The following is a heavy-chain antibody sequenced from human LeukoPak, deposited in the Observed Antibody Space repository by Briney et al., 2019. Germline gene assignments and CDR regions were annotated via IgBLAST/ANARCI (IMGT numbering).Heavy chain of an antibody. CDR1: GFTFSSDS. D-gene: IGHD3-9*01. CDR3: ARDIFRQYLDY. Sequence: GGSLRLSCAASGFTFSSDSMNWVRQAPGKGLEWVSYISSSRTIYYADSVKGRFTISRDNAKSSLYLRMNSLRVEDAAVYYCARDIFRQYLDYWGQGTLVTVSS. CDR2: ISSSRTI. V-gene: IGHV3-48*01. J-gene: IGHJ4*02.